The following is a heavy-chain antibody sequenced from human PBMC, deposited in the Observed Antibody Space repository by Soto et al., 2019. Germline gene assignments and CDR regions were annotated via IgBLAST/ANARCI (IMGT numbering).Heavy chain of an antibody. V-gene: IGHV5-51*01. J-gene: IGHJ3*02. Sequence: GESLKISCKGSGYSFTSYWIGWVRQMPGKGLEWMGIIYPGDSDTRYSPSFQGQVTISADKSISTAYLQWSSLKASDTAMYYCAAYYYDSSGYYSAFDIWGQGTMVTVSS. CDR3: AAYYYDSSGYYSAFDI. CDR2: IYPGDSDT. D-gene: IGHD3-22*01. CDR1: GYSFTSYW.